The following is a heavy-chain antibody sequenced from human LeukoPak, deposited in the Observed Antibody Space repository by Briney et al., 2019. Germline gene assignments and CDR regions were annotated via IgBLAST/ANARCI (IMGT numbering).Heavy chain of an antibody. Sequence: VASVKVSCKASGYTFTGYYMHWVRQGPGQGLEWMGWINPNSGDTNYAQKFQGRVTMTRDTSISIAYMELSRLRSDDTAVYYCARGVTGIYYYYYMDIWGKGTTVTVSS. J-gene: IGHJ6*03. D-gene: IGHD3-10*01. CDR1: GYTFTGYY. CDR2: INPNSGDT. CDR3: ARGVTGIYYYYYMDI. V-gene: IGHV1-2*02.